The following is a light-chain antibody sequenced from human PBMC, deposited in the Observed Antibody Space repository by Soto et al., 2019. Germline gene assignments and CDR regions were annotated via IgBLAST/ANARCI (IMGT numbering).Light chain of an antibody. CDR3: QHYGSSPPVYT. J-gene: IGKJ2*01. CDR2: GAS. V-gene: IGKV3-20*01. Sequence: EMALTQSPGTLSLSPGARATLSCRASQSVYTNYLAWYQQKPGQAPMLLISGASRRATGIPDRFSGSGSETDFTLTISRLEPEDFAVYYCQHYGSSPPVYTFGQGTKLEIK. CDR1: QSVYTNY.